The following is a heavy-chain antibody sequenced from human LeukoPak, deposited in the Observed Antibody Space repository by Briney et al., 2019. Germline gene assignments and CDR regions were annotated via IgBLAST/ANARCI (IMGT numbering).Heavy chain of an antibody. D-gene: IGHD3-22*01. V-gene: IGHV1-2*02. CDR3: AREYYYDRSVDY. J-gene: IGHJ4*02. Sequence: GASVKVSCKASGYTFTGYYIHCVRQAPGQGLEWMGWINPNSGGSNSAQKIQGRVTMTRDTSISTAYTELSRLRSDDTAVYYCAREYYYDRSVDYGGQGDLVTVSS. CDR2: INPNSGGS. CDR1: GYTFTGYY.